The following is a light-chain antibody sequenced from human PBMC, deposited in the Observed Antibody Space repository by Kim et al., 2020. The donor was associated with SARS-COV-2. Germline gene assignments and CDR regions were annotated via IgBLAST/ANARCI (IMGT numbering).Light chain of an antibody. CDR2: GAS. Sequence: EIVLTQSPGTLSLSPGERATLSCRASQSVSSSYLAWYQQKPGQAPRLLIYGASSRATGIPDRFSGSGSGTDFTLTISRLEPEDFAVYYCQQYGSSPWTVGQGTTVDIK. J-gene: IGKJ1*01. V-gene: IGKV3-20*01. CDR3: QQYGSSPWT. CDR1: QSVSSSY.